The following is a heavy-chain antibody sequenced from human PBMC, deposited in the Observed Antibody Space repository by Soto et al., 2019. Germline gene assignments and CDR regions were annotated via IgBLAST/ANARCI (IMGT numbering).Heavy chain of an antibody. J-gene: IGHJ4*02. D-gene: IGHD2-2*01. CDR3: ARDYCTTTNCYWAPASV. CDR2: ISYDGTNK. Sequence: GGSLRLSCAVSGFTFSSYGMHWVRQAPGKGLEWVAVISYDGTNKNYADSVKGRFTISRDNSKNTLYLQMNSLRAEDTAVYFCARDYCTTTNCYWAPASVWGQGTLVTVSS. CDR1: GFTFSSYG. V-gene: IGHV3-30*03.